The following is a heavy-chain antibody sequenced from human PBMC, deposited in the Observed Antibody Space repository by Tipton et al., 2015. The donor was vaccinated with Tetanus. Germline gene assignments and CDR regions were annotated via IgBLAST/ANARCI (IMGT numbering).Heavy chain of an antibody. CDR1: GYNFVNFG. J-gene: IGHJ4*02. V-gene: IGHV1-18*01. Sequence: QSGAEVKEPGASVKVSCKASGYNFVNFGISWVRQAPGQGLEWMGWISAYNGKTKYAQRLQGRVTMTTDRSASTAYMDLRRLRSDDPAVYYCARVAGGGRRINGPAGIDYWGQGTLVTVSS. D-gene: IGHD1-20*01. CDR2: ISAYNGKT. CDR3: ARVAGGGRRINGPAGIDY.